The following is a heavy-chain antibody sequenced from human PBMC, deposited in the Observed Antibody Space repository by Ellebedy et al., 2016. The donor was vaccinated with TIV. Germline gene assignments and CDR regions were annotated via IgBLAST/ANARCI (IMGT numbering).Heavy chain of an antibody. CDR3: AKARSSGWLHTPDY. Sequence: AASLKVSCKASGYTFSNYFVHWVRQAPGQGLEWMGIINPSGGSTTYAQKLQGRLTMTRDTSTSTVYMELSSLRSEDTAVHYCAKARSSGWLHTPDYWGQGLLVTVSS. D-gene: IGHD6-19*01. V-gene: IGHV1-46*04. CDR1: GYTFSNYF. J-gene: IGHJ4*02. CDR2: INPSGGST.